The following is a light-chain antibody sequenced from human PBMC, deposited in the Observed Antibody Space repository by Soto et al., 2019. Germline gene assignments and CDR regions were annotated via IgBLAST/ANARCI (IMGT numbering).Light chain of an antibody. CDR1: QSVSSSY. CDR3: QQFDAWPFT. V-gene: IGKV3-20*01. CDR2: DAS. Sequence: EVVLTESPGTLSLSPGERATLSCRASQSVSSSYLAWYRQRHGQTPRLLLYDASSRATGIPARFSGSVSGTEGVITISSLQSEDSAMYYCQQFDAWPFTFGGGTKVDIK. J-gene: IGKJ4*01.